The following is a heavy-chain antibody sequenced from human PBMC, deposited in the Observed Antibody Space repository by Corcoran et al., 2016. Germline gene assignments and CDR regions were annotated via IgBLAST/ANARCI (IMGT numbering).Heavy chain of an antibody. CDR3: ASARPYYGDYVGLVDY. J-gene: IGHJ4*02. Sequence: QVQLVQSGAEVKKPGASVKVSCKASGYTFTSYGISWVRQAPGQGLEWMGWISAYNGNTNYAQKLQGRVTMTTDTSTSTAYMELRSLRSDEPAVYYCASARPYYGDYVGLVDYWGQGTLVTVSS. V-gene: IGHV1-18*01. D-gene: IGHD4-17*01. CDR1: GYTFTSYG. CDR2: ISAYNGNT.